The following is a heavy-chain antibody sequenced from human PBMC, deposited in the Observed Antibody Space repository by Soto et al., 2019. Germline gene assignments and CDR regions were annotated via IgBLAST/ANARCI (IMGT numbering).Heavy chain of an antibody. D-gene: IGHD1-26*01. CDR2: INPSGGST. CDR3: ARMDIVGASIFDY. J-gene: IGHJ4*02. Sequence: ASLKVSCKASGYTFTSYYMHWVRQAPGQGREWMGIINPSGGSTSYAQKFQGRVTMTRDTSTSTVYMELSSLRSEDTAVYYCARMDIVGASIFDYWGQGXLVTVSS. V-gene: IGHV1-46*01. CDR1: GYTFTSYY.